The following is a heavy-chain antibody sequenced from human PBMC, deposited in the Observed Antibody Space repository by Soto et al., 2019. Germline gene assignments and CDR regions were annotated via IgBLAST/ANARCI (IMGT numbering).Heavy chain of an antibody. Sequence: ASVKVSCKASGGTFSSYAISWVRQAPGQGLEWMGGIIPIFGTANYAQKFQGRVTITADESTSTAYMELSSLRSEDTAVYYCAREGDYVWESYRYLSNDYWGQGTLVTVSS. CDR1: GGTFSSYA. J-gene: IGHJ4*02. CDR2: IIPIFGTA. V-gene: IGHV1-69*13. D-gene: IGHD3-16*02. CDR3: AREGDYVWESYRYLSNDY.